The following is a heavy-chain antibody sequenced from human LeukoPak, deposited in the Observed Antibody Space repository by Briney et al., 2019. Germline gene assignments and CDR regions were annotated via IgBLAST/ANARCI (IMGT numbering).Heavy chain of an antibody. J-gene: IGHJ6*03. CDR1: GASISSGDYY. CDR2: IYYSGST. Sequence: SQTLSLTCTVSGASISSGDYYWSWIRQPPGKGLEWIGYIYYSGSTYYNPSLKSRVTISVDTSKNQFSLKLSPVTAADTAVYYCARTNPTYYDFWSGYTDYYYYYYMDVWGKGTTVTVSS. D-gene: IGHD3-3*01. CDR3: ARTNPTYYDFWSGYTDYYYYYYMDV. V-gene: IGHV4-30-4*08.